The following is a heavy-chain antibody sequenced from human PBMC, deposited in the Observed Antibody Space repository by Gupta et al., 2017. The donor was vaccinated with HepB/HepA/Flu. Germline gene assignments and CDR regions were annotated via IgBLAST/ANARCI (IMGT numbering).Heavy chain of an antibody. CDR3: AKDTYGSGSYWVPFDY. D-gene: IGHD3-10*01. Sequence: EVQLLESGGGLVQPGGSLSLSCAASGFTFSSYAMSWVRQAPGKGLEWVSAISGSGGSTYYADSVKGRFTISRDNSKNTLYLQMNSLRAEDTAVYYCAKDTYGSGSYWVPFDYWGQGTLVTVSS. J-gene: IGHJ4*02. V-gene: IGHV3-23*01. CDR1: GFTFSSYA. CDR2: ISGSGGST.